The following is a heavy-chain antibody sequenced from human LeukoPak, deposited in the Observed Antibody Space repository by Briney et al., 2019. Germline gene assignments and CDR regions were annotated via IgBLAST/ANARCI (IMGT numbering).Heavy chain of an antibody. Sequence: ASVKVSCKASGGTFSSYAISWVRQAPGQGLEWMGGINPNSGGTNYAQKFQGRVTMTRDTSISTAYMELSRLRSDDTAVYYCARGPATAMIHWGQGTLATVSS. CDR1: GGTFSSYA. CDR3: ARGPATAMIH. D-gene: IGHD2-2*01. V-gene: IGHV1-2*02. CDR2: INPNSGGT. J-gene: IGHJ4*02.